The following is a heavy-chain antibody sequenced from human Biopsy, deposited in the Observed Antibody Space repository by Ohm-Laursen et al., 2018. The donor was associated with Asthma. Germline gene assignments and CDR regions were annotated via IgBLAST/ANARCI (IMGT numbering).Heavy chain of an antibody. D-gene: IGHD2-2*01. V-gene: IGHV1-69*13. Sequence: AAVKVSCKSLGGTFNTYVIGWVRQAPGQGLEWTGGINSVFGTTTYPQKFQDRVTITADDSTSTVYMELSSLRSEDTAVYYCARKAGSCISRTCYSLDFWGQGTLVTVSS. CDR1: GGTFNTYV. CDR3: ARKAGSCISRTCYSLDF. CDR2: INSVFGTT. J-gene: IGHJ4*02.